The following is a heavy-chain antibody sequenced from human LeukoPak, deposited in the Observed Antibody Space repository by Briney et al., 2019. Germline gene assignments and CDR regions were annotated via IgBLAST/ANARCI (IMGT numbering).Heavy chain of an antibody. CDR1: GFTFSSYA. V-gene: IGHV3-23*01. Sequence: GGSLRLSCAASGFTFSSYAMSWVRQAPGKGLEWVSAISGRSGDTYYAASVKGRFTISRDNSKNTLHLQMNTLRAEDTAVYYCAPYEGIGARGGQGTLVTVSS. CDR3: APYEGIGAR. D-gene: IGHD3-10*01. J-gene: IGHJ4*02. CDR2: ISGRSGDT.